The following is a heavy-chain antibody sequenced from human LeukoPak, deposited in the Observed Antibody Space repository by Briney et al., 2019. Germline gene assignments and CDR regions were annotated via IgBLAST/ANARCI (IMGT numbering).Heavy chain of an antibody. CDR1: GYTFTGYY. V-gene: IGHV1-2*02. J-gene: IGHJ5*02. CDR2: INPNSGGT. CDR3: ARLYSDFWSPYYH. Sequence: VKVSCKASGYTFTGYYIHWVRQAPGQGLEWMGWINPNSGGTNYAQKFQGRVTMTRDTSISTAYMELSRLRSDDTAVYYCARLYSDFWSPYYHWGQGTLVTVSS. D-gene: IGHD3-3*01.